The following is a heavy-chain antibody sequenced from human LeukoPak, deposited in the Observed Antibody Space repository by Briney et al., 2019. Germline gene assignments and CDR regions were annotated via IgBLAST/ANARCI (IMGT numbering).Heavy chain of an antibody. CDR3: AELGITMIGGV. CDR1: GFTFSSYE. V-gene: IGHV3-48*03. J-gene: IGHJ6*04. Sequence: PGGSLRLSCAASGFTFSSYEMNWVRQAPGKGVEWVSYISSSGSTIYYADSVKGRFTISRDNAKNSLYLQMNSLRAEDTAVYYCAELGITMIGGVWGKGTTVTTSS. D-gene: IGHD3-10*02. CDR2: ISSSGSTI.